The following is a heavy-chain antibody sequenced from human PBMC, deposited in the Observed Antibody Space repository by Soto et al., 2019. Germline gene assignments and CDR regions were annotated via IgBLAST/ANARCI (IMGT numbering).Heavy chain of an antibody. D-gene: IGHD1-26*01. J-gene: IGHJ6*02. CDR3: ARVRSGSYYYYGMDV. CDR2: IYPGDSDT. V-gene: IGHV5-51*01. CDR1: GHSFTSYW. Sequence: GESLKISCKGSGHSFTSYWIGWVRQMPGEGLEWMGIIYPGDSDTRYSPSFQGQVTISADKSISTAYLQWSSLKASDTAMYYCARVRSGSYYYYGMDVWGQGTTVTVSS.